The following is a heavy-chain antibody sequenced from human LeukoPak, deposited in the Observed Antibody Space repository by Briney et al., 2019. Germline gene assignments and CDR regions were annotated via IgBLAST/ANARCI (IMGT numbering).Heavy chain of an antibody. V-gene: IGHV1-69*04. CDR3: AREGDPSGSYFYDY. J-gene: IGHJ4*02. D-gene: IGHD1-26*01. CDR2: IIPILGIA. Sequence: SVKVSCKASGDTFSSYTISWVRQAPGQGLEWMGRIIPILGIANYAQKFQGRVTITADKSTSTAYMELSSLRSEDTAVYYCAREGDPSGSYFYDYWGQGTLVTVSS. CDR1: GDTFSSYT.